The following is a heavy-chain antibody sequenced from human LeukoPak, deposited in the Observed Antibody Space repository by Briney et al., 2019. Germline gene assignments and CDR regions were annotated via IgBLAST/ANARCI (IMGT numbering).Heavy chain of an antibody. D-gene: IGHD3-3*01. CDR3: ARYYDFWSGTKENWLDP. Sequence: SQTLSLTCAVSGGSISSGGYSWSWIRQPPGEGLEWIGYIYHSGSTYYNPSLKSRVTISVDRSKNQYSLKLSSVTAADTGVYYCARYYDFWSGTKENWLDPWGQGTLVTVSS. CDR1: GGSISSGGYS. CDR2: IYHSGST. V-gene: IGHV4-30-2*01. J-gene: IGHJ5*02.